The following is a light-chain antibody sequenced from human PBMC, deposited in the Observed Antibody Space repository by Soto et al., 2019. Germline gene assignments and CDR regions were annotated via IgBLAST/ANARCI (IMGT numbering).Light chain of an antibody. CDR3: VLYMTNGIQI. CDR2: STN. V-gene: IGLV8-61*01. CDR1: SGSVSTNYY. Sequence: QAVVTQEPSFSVSPGGTVTLTCGLSSGSVSTNYYPSWYQQTPGQAPRTLIYSTNTRSSRVPDRFSGSILGNKAALTITGAQADDESVYYCVLYMTNGIQIFGGGTKLTVL. J-gene: IGLJ2*01.